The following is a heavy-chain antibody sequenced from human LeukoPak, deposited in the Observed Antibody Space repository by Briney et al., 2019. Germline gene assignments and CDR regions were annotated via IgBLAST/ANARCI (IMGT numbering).Heavy chain of an antibody. D-gene: IGHD3-16*01. CDR3: RGGVYYEFSSPDY. J-gene: IGHJ4*02. CDR1: GYSISSGYY. CDR2: IYHSGST. V-gene: IGHV4-38-2*01. Sequence: SETLSLTCAVSGYSISSGYYWGWIRQPPGKGLEWIGSIYHSGSTYYNPSLKSRVTISVDTSKNQFSLKLSSVTAADTAVYCCRGGVYYEFSSPDYWGQGTLVTVSS.